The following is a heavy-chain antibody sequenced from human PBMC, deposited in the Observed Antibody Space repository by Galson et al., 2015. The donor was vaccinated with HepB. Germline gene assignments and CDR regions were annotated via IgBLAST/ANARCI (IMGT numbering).Heavy chain of an antibody. CDR1: GFTFSSYA. D-gene: IGHD6-13*01. V-gene: IGHV3-23*01. CDR2: ISGGGGSA. Sequence: SLRLSCAASGFTFSSYAMTWVRQAPGKGLEWASAISGGGGSAYYADSVKGRFTVSRDSSENTLYLQMNSLRAEDTAIYYCAKAVSSSWVLDAFDIWGQGTMVTVS. CDR3: AKAVSSSWVLDAFDI. J-gene: IGHJ3*02.